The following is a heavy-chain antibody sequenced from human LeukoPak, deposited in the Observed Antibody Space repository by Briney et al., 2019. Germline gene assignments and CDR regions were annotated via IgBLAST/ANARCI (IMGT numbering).Heavy chain of an antibody. CDR3: AKRSSGWYFDY. J-gene: IGHJ4*02. V-gene: IGHV3-23*01. CDR1: GFTLSSYG. Sequence: GGSLRLSCAASGFTLSSYGMHWVRQAPGKGLEWVSAISGSGGSTYYADSVKGRFTISRDNSKNTLYLQMNSLRAEDTAVYYCAKRSSGWYFDYWGQRTLVTVSS. CDR2: ISGSGGST. D-gene: IGHD6-19*01.